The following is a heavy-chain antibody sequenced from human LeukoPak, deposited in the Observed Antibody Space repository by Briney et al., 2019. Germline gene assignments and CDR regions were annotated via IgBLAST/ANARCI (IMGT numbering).Heavy chain of an antibody. J-gene: IGHJ4*02. V-gene: IGHV4-61*02. CDR3: ARETEYSSSSSVDY. CDR2: IYTSGST. Sequence: SQTLSLTCTVSGGSISSGSYYWSWIRQPAGKGLEWIGRIYTSGSTNYNPSLKSRVTISVDTSKNQFSLKLSSVTAADTAVYYCARETEYSSSSSVDYWGQGTLVTVSS. D-gene: IGHD6-6*01. CDR1: GGSISSGSYY.